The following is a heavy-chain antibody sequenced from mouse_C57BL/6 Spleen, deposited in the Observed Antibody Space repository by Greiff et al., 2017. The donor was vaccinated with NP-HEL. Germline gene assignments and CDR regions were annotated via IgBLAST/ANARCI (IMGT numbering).Heavy chain of an antibody. D-gene: IGHD1-1*01. Sequence: EVKLVESGGDLVKPGGSLKLSCAASGFTFSSYGMSWVRQTPDKRLEWVATISSGGSYTYYPDSVKGRSTISRDNAKNTLYLQMSSLKSEDTAMYYCARLGGTTVVANAMDYWGQGTSVTVSS. CDR3: ARLGGTTVVANAMDY. CDR1: GFTFSSYG. V-gene: IGHV5-6*01. J-gene: IGHJ4*01. CDR2: ISSGGSYT.